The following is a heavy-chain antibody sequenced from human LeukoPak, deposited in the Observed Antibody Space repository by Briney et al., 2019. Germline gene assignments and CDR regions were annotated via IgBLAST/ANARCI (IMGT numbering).Heavy chain of an antibody. D-gene: IGHD2-15*01. CDR3: ALGNTGTVVAATFGAN. CDR2: ISYDGSNK. V-gene: IGHV3-30*03. J-gene: IGHJ4*02. CDR1: GFTFNNYG. Sequence: GGSLGLSCAASGFTFNNYGMHWVRQAPGKGLEWVAVISYDGSNKYYADSVKGRFTISRDNSKNTLYLQMNSLRAEDTAVYYCALGNTGTVVAATFGANWGQGTLVTVSS.